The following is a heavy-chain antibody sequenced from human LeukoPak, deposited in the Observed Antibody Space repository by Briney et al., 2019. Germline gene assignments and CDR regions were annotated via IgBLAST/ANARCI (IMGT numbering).Heavy chain of an antibody. CDR2: ISYDGSNK. D-gene: IGHD3-22*01. V-gene: IGHV3-30-3*01. CDR1: GFTFSSYA. CDR3: ASGATVYYYDSSGYCDY. Sequence: GRSLRLSCAASGFTFSSYAMHWVRQAPGKGLEWVAAISYDGSNKYYADSVKGRFTISRDNSKNTLYLQMNSLRAEDTAVYYCASGATVYYYDSSGYCDYWGQGTLVTVSS. J-gene: IGHJ4*02.